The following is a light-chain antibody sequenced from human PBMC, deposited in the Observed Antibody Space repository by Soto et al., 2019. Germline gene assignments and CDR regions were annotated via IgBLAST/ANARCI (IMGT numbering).Light chain of an antibody. CDR1: QSVSSSY. J-gene: IGKJ1*01. V-gene: IGKV3-20*01. CDR2: SVS. Sequence: EIVLTQSPGTLSLSPGERATLSCRASQSVSSSYLAWYQQKPGQTPRLLTYSVSSRATGIPDRFSGSGSGTDFTLTISRLEPEDFAVYYCQQYGSSGTFGQGTKVDIK. CDR3: QQYGSSGT.